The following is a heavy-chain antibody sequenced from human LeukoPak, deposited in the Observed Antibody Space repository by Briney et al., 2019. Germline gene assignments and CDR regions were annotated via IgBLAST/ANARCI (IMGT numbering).Heavy chain of an antibody. CDR3: ATERGGDSGYEVWFDC. Sequence: PSETLSLTCTVSGGSVSSSYWSCIRQPAGKGLEWIGRIYTGGSTNYNPSLKGRVTMSLDTSKNLFSLKLSSVTAADTAVYYCATERGGDSGYEVWFDCWGQGTLVTVSS. CDR2: IYTGGST. D-gene: IGHD5-12*01. V-gene: IGHV4-4*07. CDR1: GGSVSSSY. J-gene: IGHJ4*02.